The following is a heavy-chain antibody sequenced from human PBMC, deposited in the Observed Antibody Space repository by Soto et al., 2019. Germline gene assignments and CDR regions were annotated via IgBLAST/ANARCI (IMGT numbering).Heavy chain of an antibody. D-gene: IGHD3-10*01. V-gene: IGHV4-31*03. CDR1: GGSINSGSYY. J-gene: IGHJ4*02. CDR3: ARDRLMGQYFGS. CDR2: INYSGST. Sequence: QVQLQESGPGLVKPSQTLSLTCTVTGGSINSGSYYWSWIRQHPGKGLEWIGNINYSGSTYYNPSLKSRVIMSVDASQNQSFLKLTSVTAADTAVYYCARDRLMGQYFGSWGQGTLVTVSS.